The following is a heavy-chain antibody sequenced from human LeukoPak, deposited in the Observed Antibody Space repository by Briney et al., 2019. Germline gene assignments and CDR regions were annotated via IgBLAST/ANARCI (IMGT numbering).Heavy chain of an antibody. J-gene: IGHJ4*02. CDR3: ARGRRERTSFGLVILDY. CDR1: GGTFNGYY. Sequence: EPSVTLSLTCAVYGGTFNGYYWSWLRQPPGKGLEGIGEINHSGSNNYNPSLKRRVTISVDTFKNQFSLKMSQVTAAAPAVYYWARGRRERTSFGLVILDYWGQGTLVTVSS. D-gene: IGHD3/OR15-3a*01. CDR2: INHSGSN. V-gene: IGHV4-34*01.